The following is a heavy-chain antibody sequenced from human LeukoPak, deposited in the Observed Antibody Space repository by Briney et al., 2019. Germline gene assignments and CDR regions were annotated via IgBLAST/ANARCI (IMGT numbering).Heavy chain of an antibody. CDR3: ARAPWLRYTFDY. V-gene: IGHV4-34*01. J-gene: IGHJ4*02. CDR1: GGSFSGYY. Sequence: SETLSLTCAVYGGSFSGYYWSWIRQPPVKGLEWIGEINHSGSTNYNPSLESRVTISVDTSKNQFSLKLSSVTAADTAVYYCARAPWLRYTFDYWGQGTLVTVSS. CDR2: INHSGST. D-gene: IGHD5-12*01.